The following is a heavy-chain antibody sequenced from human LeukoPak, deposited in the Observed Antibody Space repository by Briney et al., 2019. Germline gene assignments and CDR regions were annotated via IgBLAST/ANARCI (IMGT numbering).Heavy chain of an antibody. Sequence: PGGSLRLSCAASGFTFSSYSMNWVRQAPGKGLEWVPYISSSSSTIYYADSVKGRFTISRDNAKNSLYLQMNSLRDEDTAVYYCAKALGSSWYFFDYWGQGTLVTVSS. J-gene: IGHJ4*02. CDR1: GFTFSSYS. CDR2: ISSSSSTI. CDR3: AKALGSSWYFFDY. D-gene: IGHD6-13*01. V-gene: IGHV3-48*02.